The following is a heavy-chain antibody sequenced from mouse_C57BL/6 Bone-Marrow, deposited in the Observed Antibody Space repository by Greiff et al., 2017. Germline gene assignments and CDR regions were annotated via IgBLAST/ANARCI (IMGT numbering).Heavy chain of an antibody. CDR1: GYKFTDYY. CDR3: ARDSSGYVDFDY. V-gene: IGHV1-26*01. D-gene: IGHD3-2*02. CDR2: INPNNGGT. Sequence: EVQLQQSGPELVQPGASVKISCKASGYKFTDYYMNWVKQSHGKSLEWIGDINPNNGGTSYNQKFKGKATLTVDKSSSTAYMELRSLTSEDSAVYYCARDSSGYVDFDYWGQGTTLTVSS. J-gene: IGHJ2*01.